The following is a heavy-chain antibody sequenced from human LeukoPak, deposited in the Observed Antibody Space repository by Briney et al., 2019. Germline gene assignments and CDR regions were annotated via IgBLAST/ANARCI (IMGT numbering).Heavy chain of an antibody. CDR1: GYTLSNYW. CDR3: ARLVRYFDWSKDAFDI. J-gene: IGHJ3*02. D-gene: IGHD3-9*01. Sequence: GESLKISCQGSGYTLSNYWIGWVRQMPGKGLEWMGIIYPGDSDTRYSPSFQGQVTISADKSISTAYLQWSSLKASDTAMYYCARLVRYFDWSKDAFDIWGQGTMVTVSS. CDR2: IYPGDSDT. V-gene: IGHV5-51*01.